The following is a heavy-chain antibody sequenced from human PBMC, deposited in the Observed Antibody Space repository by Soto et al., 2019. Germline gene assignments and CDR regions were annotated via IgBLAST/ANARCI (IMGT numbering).Heavy chain of an antibody. Sequence: PGGSLRLSCAASGLTFSSYWMSWVRQAPGKGLEWVANIKQDGSEKYYVDSVKGRFTISRDNAKNSLYLQMNSLRAEDTAVYYCARVGDYYYYGMDVWGQGTTVTVSS. CDR3: ARVGDYYYYGMDV. CDR1: GLTFSSYW. J-gene: IGHJ6*02. V-gene: IGHV3-7*01. CDR2: IKQDGSEK.